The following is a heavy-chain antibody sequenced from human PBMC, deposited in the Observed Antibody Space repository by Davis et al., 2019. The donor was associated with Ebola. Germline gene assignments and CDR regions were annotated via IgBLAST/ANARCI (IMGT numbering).Heavy chain of an antibody. CDR3: ASRAGYYYYMDV. D-gene: IGHD6-19*01. CDR1: GYTFTNYG. J-gene: IGHJ6*03. Sequence: ASVKVSCKASGYTFTNYGISWVRQAPGQGLEWMGWISGYNGNTKYAQKFQGRVTITRDTSASTAYMELSSLRSDDTAVYYCASRAGYYYYMDVWGKGTTVTVSS. V-gene: IGHV1-18*04. CDR2: ISGYNGNT.